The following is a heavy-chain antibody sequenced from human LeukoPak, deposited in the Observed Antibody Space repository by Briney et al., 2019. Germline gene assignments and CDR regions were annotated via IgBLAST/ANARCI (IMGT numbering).Heavy chain of an antibody. CDR2: ISGSGGST. D-gene: IGHD3-10*01. CDR3: ARDPETMVRGVEQVDY. V-gene: IGHV3-23*01. J-gene: IGHJ4*02. CDR1: GFTFSSYA. Sequence: PGGSLRLSCAASGFTFSSYAMSWVRQAPGKGLEWVSAISGSGGSTYYADSVKGRFTISRDNSKNSLYLQMNSLRAEDTAVYYCARDPETMVRGVEQVDYWGQGTLVTVSS.